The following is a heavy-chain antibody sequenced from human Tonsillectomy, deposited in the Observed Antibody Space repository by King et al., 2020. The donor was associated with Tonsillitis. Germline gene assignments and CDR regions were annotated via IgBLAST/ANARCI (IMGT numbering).Heavy chain of an antibody. D-gene: IGHD2-8*01. Sequence: QLVQSGAEVKKPGESLKISCQASGYRFSNYWVAWVRQTPGRGLEWMGIFYPGDSGTIYSSDVRYSPSFQGRVARSGDRSTNTAYLQWNRVETSDSAIYYCARTPLRGAMGDFWGQGTLVTVPS. CDR1: GYRFSNYW. V-gene: IGHV5-51*01. J-gene: IGHJ4*02. CDR3: ARTPLRGAMGDF. CDR2: FYPGDSGTIYSSDV.